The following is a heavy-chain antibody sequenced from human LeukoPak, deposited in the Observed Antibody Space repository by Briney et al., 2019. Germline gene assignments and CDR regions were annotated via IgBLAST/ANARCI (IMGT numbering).Heavy chain of an antibody. J-gene: IGHJ4*02. CDR1: GYSFTSYW. D-gene: IGHD4-11*01. V-gene: IGHV5-51*01. CDR3: ATPFHADSGNTDY. CDR2: IYPGGSDT. Sequence: GASLKISCKAFGYSFTSYWIGWVRQMPGKVLEWMGIIYPGGSDTRYSPSFQGQVTISADKSITTAYLQWSSLKASDTAIYYCATPFHADSGNTDYWGQGTLVTVSS.